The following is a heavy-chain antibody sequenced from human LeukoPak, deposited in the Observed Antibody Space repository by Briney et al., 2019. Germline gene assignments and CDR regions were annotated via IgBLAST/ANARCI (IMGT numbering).Heavy chain of an antibody. D-gene: IGHD3-22*01. CDR3: SRDLGPYYDGGGSPPPPTNS. J-gene: IGHJ4*02. Sequence: GASVKVSCKAFGYTFTSYGISWVRQAPGQGLEWMGWISAYSGNTNYAQKLQGRVTMTTDTSTSTAYMELRSLRSDDTAVYYCSRDLGPYYDGGGSPPPPTNSWGKEPLFTVSS. CDR1: GYTFTSYG. CDR2: ISAYSGNT. V-gene: IGHV1-18*01.